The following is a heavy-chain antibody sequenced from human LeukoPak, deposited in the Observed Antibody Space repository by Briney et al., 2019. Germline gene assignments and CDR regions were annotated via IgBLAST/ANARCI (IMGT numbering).Heavy chain of an antibody. CDR2: IYPGDSDT. V-gene: IGHV5-51*01. Sequence: GESLKISCKGSGYSFTSYWIGWVRQMPGKGLEWMGIIYPGDSDTRYSPSFQGQVTISADKSISTAYLQWSSLKASDTAMYYCARRDYDILTAAYYFDYWGQGTLVTVSS. CDR1: GYSFTSYW. CDR3: ARRDYDILTAAYYFDY. J-gene: IGHJ4*02. D-gene: IGHD3-9*01.